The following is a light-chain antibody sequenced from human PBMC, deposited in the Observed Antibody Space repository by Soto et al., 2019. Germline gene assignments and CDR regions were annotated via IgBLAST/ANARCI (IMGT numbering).Light chain of an antibody. CDR1: SSDVGGYNY. J-gene: IGLJ1*01. Sequence: QSVLTQPASVSGSPGQSITISCTGTSSDVGGYNYFSWYQQNPGKAPKLMIYEVSNRPSGVSNRFSGSKSGNTTSLTISGLQADDEADYYCSSYTSIITLYVFGSGTKVTVL. CDR3: SSYTSIITLYV. V-gene: IGLV2-14*01. CDR2: EVS.